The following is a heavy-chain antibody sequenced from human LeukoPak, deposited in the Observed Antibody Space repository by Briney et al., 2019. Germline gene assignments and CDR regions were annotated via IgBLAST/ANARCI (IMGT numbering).Heavy chain of an antibody. J-gene: IGHJ4*02. CDR2: IGGSGGTT. D-gene: IGHD4-17*01. Sequence: GGSLRLSCAASGFTFRSYAMTWVRQSPGKGLEWVSAIGGSGGTTYYADSVKGRFTISRDNSKNTLYLQMNSLRAEDTAVYYCSKDRGGTYGDYFDYWGQGTPVTVSS. CDR1: GFTFRSYA. V-gene: IGHV3-23*01. CDR3: SKDRGGTYGDYFDY.